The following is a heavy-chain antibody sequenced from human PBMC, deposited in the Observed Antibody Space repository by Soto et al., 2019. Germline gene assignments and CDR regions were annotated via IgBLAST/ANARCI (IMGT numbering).Heavy chain of an antibody. Sequence: ASVKVSCKASGYTFTSYYMHWVRQAPGQGLEWMGIINPSGGSTSYAQKFQGRVTMTRDTSTSTVYMELSSLRSEDTAVYYCAKSSRRGIAAAGTVYYYYYMDAWGKGTTVTVSS. CDR2: INPSGGST. V-gene: IGHV1-46*03. CDR1: GYTFTSYY. D-gene: IGHD6-13*01. CDR3: AKSSRRGIAAAGTVYYYYYMDA. J-gene: IGHJ6*03.